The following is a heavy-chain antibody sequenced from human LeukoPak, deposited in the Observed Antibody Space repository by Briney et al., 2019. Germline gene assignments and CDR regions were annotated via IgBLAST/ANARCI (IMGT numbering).Heavy chain of an antibody. CDR1: GGSISSYY. J-gene: IGHJ4*02. CDR3: ATGDKRPIQLDY. D-gene: IGHD1-1*01. V-gene: IGHV4-59*01. Sequence: TPSETLSLTCTVSGGSISSYYCTWIRQPPGKGLEWIGYILYSGSTNDNPSLKSRVTISVDTSKNQFSLKLNSVTAADTAVYYCATGDKRPIQLDYWGQGTLVTVSS. CDR2: ILYSGST.